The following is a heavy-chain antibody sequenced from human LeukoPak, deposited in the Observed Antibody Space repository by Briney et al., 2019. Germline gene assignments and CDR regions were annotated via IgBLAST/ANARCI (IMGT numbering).Heavy chain of an antibody. D-gene: IGHD4-17*01. V-gene: IGHV3-30-3*01. CDR2: ISYDGSNR. Sequence: PGRSLRLSCAASGFTFDSYAIHWVRQAPGKGLEWVALISYDGSNRYYAESVKGRFTISRDNSKNTLSLQMNSLRAEDTALYYCAKDSSVPYGITEWGQGTLVTVSS. J-gene: IGHJ4*02. CDR3: AKDSSVPYGITE. CDR1: GFTFDSYA.